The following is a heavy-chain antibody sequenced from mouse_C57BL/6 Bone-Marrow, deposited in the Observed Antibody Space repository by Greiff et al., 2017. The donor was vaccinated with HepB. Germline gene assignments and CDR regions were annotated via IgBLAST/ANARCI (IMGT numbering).Heavy chain of an antibody. Sequence: VQGVESGAELARPGASVKLSCKASGYTFTSYGISWVKQRTGQGLEWIGEIYPRSGNTYYNEKFKGKATLTADKSSSTAYMELRSLTSEDSAVYICARELLLRSLYWYFDVWGTGTTVTVSS. CDR2: IYPRSGNT. D-gene: IGHD1-1*01. CDR1: GYTFTSYG. J-gene: IGHJ1*03. CDR3: ARELLLRSLYWYFDV. V-gene: IGHV1-81*01.